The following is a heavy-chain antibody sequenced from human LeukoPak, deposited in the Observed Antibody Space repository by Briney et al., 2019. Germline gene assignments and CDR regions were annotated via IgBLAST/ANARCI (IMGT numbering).Heavy chain of an antibody. CDR2: INHSGST. CDR3: ARPYSSSGVDY. D-gene: IGHD6-13*01. J-gene: IGHJ4*02. V-gene: IGHV4-34*01. Sequence: PSETLSLTCAVYGGSFSGYYWSWMRQPPGKGLEWIGEINHSGSTNYNPSLKSRVTISVDTSKNQFSLKLSSVTAADTAVYYCARPYSSSGVDYWGQGTLVTVSS. CDR1: GGSFSGYY.